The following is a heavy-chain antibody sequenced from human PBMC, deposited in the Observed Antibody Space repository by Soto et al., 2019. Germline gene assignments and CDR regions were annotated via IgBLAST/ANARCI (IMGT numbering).Heavy chain of an antibody. CDR3: ASHYYYGSGSYHGGMDV. CDR1: GGTFSSYA. Sequence: QVQLVQSGAEVKKPGSSVKVSCKASGGTFSSYAISWVRQAPGQGLEWMGGIIPIFGTANYAQKFQGRVTITADESTSPAYLELSSLRSEDTAVYYCASHYYYGSGSYHGGMDVWGQGTTVTVSS. V-gene: IGHV1-69*12. D-gene: IGHD3-10*01. CDR2: IIPIFGTA. J-gene: IGHJ6*02.